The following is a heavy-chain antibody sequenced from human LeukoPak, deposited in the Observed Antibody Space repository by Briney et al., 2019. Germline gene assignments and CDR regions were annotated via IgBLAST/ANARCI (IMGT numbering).Heavy chain of an antibody. CDR3: AKTDGYFDQ. Sequence: GGSLRLSCAASGFTFSNYGMTWLRRTPAKGLEWVSAISGSGETTYYSDSVKGRFTIPRDNSKNTLFLQMNSLRVEDAAMYYCAKTDGYFDQWGQGTLVAVSS. D-gene: IGHD3-22*01. J-gene: IGHJ4*02. CDR1: GFTFSNYG. CDR2: ISGSGETT. V-gene: IGHV3-23*01.